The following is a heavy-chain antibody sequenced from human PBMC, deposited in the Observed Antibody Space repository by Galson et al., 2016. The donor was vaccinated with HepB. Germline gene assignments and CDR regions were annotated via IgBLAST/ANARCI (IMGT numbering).Heavy chain of an antibody. CDR1: GGSVSSHY. Sequence: SETLSLTCSVSGGSVSSHYWSWIRQPPGKGLEWIGYIYYSGSTNYNPSLKSRVTISVDTSKNQFSLKLRSVTAADTAGYYCARAPVVVPTAMGFDYWGQGIVVTVSS. D-gene: IGHD2-2*01. CDR2: IYYSGST. CDR3: ARAPVVVPTAMGFDY. J-gene: IGHJ4*02. V-gene: IGHV4-59*08.